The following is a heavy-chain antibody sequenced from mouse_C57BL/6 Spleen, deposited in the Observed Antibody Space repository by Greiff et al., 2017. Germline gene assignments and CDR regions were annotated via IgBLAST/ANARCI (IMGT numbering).Heavy chain of an antibody. CDR3: ARDYLYAMDY. D-gene: IGHD1-1*02. CDR1: GFTFSDYG. Sequence: EVKLVESGGGLVKPGGSLKLSCAASGFTFSDYGMHWVRQDPEKGLEWVANISSGSSTIYYTDTVKGRFTFSRDNAKSTLFLQLTSLRSEDTAMYYCARDYLYAMDYWGQGTSVTVSS. V-gene: IGHV5-17*01. J-gene: IGHJ4*01. CDR2: ISSGSSTI.